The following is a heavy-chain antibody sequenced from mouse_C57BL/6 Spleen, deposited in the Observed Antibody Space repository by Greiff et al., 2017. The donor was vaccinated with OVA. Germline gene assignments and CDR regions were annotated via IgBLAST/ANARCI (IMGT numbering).Heavy chain of an antibody. CDR2: IYPGSGST. CDR1: GYTFTSYW. V-gene: IGHV1-55*01. J-gene: IGHJ2*01. D-gene: IGHD1-1*01. CDR3: ARPITTVVATEYYFDY. Sequence: QVQLKQPGAELVKPGASVKMSCKASGYTFTSYWITWVKQRPGQGLEWIGDIYPGSGSTNYNEKFKSKATLTVDTSSSTAYMQLSSLTSEDSAVYYCARPITTVVATEYYFDYWGQGTTLTVSS.